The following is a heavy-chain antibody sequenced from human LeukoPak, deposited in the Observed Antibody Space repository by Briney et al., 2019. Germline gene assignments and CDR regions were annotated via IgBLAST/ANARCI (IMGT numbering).Heavy chain of an antibody. J-gene: IGHJ3*02. CDR1: GGSFSGYY. Sequence: SETLSLTCAVYGGSFSGYYWSWIRQPAGKGLEWIGRIYTSGSTNYNPSLKSRVTMSVDTSKNQFSLKLSSVTAADTAVYYCATASGYPESDDAFDIWGQGTMVTVSS. CDR3: ATASGYPESDDAFDI. CDR2: IYTSGST. V-gene: IGHV4-59*10. D-gene: IGHD3-22*01.